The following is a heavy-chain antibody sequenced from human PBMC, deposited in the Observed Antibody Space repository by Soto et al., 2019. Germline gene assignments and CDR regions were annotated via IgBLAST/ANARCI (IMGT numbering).Heavy chain of an antibody. CDR1: GFTFKNFV. D-gene: IGHD2-21*01. Sequence: ESGGGLVQPGGSLRVSCATSGFTFKNFVMSWVRQAPGKGLEWVAAIRASGEQTFYADSVKGRFTISRDNSKNKLFLLMNSLRDDDTALYFCAQDRGWGVVSPSHDSWGQGTLVTVSS. V-gene: IGHV3-23*01. CDR2: IRASGEQT. CDR3: AQDRGWGVVSPSHDS. J-gene: IGHJ4*02.